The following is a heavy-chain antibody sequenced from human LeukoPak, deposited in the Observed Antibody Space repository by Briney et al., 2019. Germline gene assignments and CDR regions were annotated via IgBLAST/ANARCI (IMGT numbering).Heavy chain of an antibody. D-gene: IGHD1-26*01. CDR2: IDTVGNT. CDR3: IRIRTREHQYGMDV. Sequence: GGSLRLSCSASGFNFRSYDMHWVRQAPGKGLDWVSAIDTVGNTYYSGSVKGRFTISRENAQNSLFLQMNSLRDGDTALYYCIRIRTREHQYGMDVWGQGTTVTVSS. CDR1: GFNFRSYD. V-gene: IGHV3-13*01. J-gene: IGHJ6*02.